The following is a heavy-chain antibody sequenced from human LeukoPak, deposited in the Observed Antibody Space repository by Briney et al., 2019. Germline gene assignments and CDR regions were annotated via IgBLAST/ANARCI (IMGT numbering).Heavy chain of an antibody. CDR3: ARVRASGYDYHWFDP. CDR1: GGSISSYY. CDR2: IYYSGST. D-gene: IGHD5-12*01. Sequence: SETQSLTCTVSGGSISSYYWSWIRQPPGKGLEWIGYIYYSGSTNYNPSLKSRVTISVDTSKNQFSLKLSSVTAADTAVYYCARVRASGYDYHWFDPWGQGTLVTVSS. V-gene: IGHV4-59*01. J-gene: IGHJ5*02.